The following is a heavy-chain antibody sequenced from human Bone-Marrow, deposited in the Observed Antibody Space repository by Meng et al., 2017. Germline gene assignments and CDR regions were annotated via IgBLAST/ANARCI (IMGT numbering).Heavy chain of an antibody. CDR1: GFTVSSNY. CDR3: AREGYYYDSSGYYLTPHWYFDL. J-gene: IGHJ2*01. D-gene: IGHD3-22*01. V-gene: IGHV3-53*01. CDR2: IYSGGST. Sequence: GGSLRLSCAASGFTVSSNYMSRVRQAPGKGLEWVSVIYSGGSTYYADSVKGRFTISRDNSKNTLYLQMNSLRAEDTAVYYCAREGYYYDSSGYYLTPHWYFDLWGRGTLVTVSS.